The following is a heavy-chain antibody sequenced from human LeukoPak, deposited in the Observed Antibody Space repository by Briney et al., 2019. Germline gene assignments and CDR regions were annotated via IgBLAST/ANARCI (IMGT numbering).Heavy chain of an antibody. V-gene: IGHV4-39*07. D-gene: IGHD6-13*01. J-gene: IGHJ4*02. CDR1: GGSISSSSYY. Sequence: PSETLSLTCTVSGGSISSSSYYWGWIRQPPGKGLEWIGSIYYSGSTYYNPSLKSRVTMSVDTSKNQFSLKLSSVTAADTAVYYCARSSSSWPFDYWGQGTLVTVSS. CDR2: IYYSGST. CDR3: ARSSSSWPFDY.